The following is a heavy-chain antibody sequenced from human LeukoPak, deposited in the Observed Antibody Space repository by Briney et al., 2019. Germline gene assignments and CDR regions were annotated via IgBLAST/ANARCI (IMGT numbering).Heavy chain of an antibody. J-gene: IGHJ3*02. Sequence: GGSLRLSCAASGFTFSSYWMSWVRQAPGKGLEWVANIKQDGSEKYYVDSEKGRFTISRDNAKNSLYLQMNSLRAEDTAVYYCARANHYDSSGYYSRAPAFDIWGQGTMVTVSS. D-gene: IGHD3-22*01. CDR3: ARANHYDSSGYYSRAPAFDI. CDR1: GFTFSSYW. CDR2: IKQDGSEK. V-gene: IGHV3-7*01.